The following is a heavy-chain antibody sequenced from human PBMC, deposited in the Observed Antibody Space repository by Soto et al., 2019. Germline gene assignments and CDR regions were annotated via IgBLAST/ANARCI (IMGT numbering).Heavy chain of an antibody. CDR3: ATLGSQYSSSPRFDY. D-gene: IGHD6-6*01. V-gene: IGHV4-61*01. CDR2: IYSSGST. J-gene: IGHJ4*02. CDR1: GASVTSESYY. Sequence: SETLSLTCTVSGASVTSESYYWSWIRQPPGKGLEWIGYIYSSGSTNYNPPLKSRFTISVDTSTNQFSLKLSSVTAADTAVYYCATLGSQYSSSPRFDYWGQGTLVTVSS.